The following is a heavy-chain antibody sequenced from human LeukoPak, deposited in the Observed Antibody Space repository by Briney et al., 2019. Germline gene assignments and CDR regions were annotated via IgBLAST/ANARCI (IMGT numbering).Heavy chain of an antibody. J-gene: IGHJ6*03. CDR1: GFTFSSYW. CDR3: VPISMLENYYYYMDV. D-gene: IGHD2/OR15-2a*01. Sequence: GGSLRLSCAASGFTFSSYWMHWVRQAPGKGLVRVSRINSDGSSTSYADSVKGRFTISRDNAKNTLYLQMNSLRAEDTAVYYCVPISMLENYYYYMDVWGKGTTVTVSS. V-gene: IGHV3-74*01. CDR2: INSDGSST.